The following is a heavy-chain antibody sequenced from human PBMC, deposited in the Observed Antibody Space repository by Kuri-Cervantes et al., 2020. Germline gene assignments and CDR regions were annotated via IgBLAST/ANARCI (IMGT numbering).Heavy chain of an antibody. Sequence: GSLRLSCTVSGGSISSSSYYWGWIRQPPGKGLEWIGSIYYSGSTYYNPSLKSRVTISVDTSKNQFSLKLSSVTAADTAVYYCARSYYYGSGREYGMDVWGQGTTVTVSS. J-gene: IGHJ6*02. V-gene: IGHV4-39*07. D-gene: IGHD3-10*01. CDR1: GGSISSSSYY. CDR2: IYYSGST. CDR3: ARSYYYGSGREYGMDV.